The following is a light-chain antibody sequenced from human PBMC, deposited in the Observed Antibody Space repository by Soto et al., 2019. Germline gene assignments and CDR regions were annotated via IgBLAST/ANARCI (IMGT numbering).Light chain of an antibody. CDR1: QSVSSY. J-gene: IGKJ2*01. CDR2: AAS. CDR3: QQSFTTPPYT. Sequence: DIHMTQSPSSLSAYVGDRVIITCRASQSVSSYLNWYQQKLGKAPKLLISAASNLQSGVPSRFSGSGSGTEFTLTISGLEVEDFAIYFCQQSFTTPPYTFGQGTRL. V-gene: IGKV1-39*01.